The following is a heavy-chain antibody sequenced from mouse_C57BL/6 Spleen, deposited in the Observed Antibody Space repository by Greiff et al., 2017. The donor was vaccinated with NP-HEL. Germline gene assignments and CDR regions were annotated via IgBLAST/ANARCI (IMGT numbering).Heavy chain of an antibody. J-gene: IGHJ3*01. Sequence: EVQLVESGGGLVQPGGSMKLSCAASGFTFSDAWMDWVRQSPEKGLEWVAEIRNKANNHATYYAESVKGRFTISRDDSKSSVYLQMNSLRAEDTGIYYCTGGIYYDYDEGAWFAYWGQGTLVTVSA. CDR3: TGGIYYDYDEGAWFAY. CDR1: GFTFSDAW. CDR2: IRNKANNHAT. D-gene: IGHD2-4*01. V-gene: IGHV6-6*01.